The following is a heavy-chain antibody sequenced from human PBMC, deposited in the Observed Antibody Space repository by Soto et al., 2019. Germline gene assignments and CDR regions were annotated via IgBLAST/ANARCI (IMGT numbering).Heavy chain of an antibody. Sequence: GASVKVSCKASGYTLTSYDINWVRQATGQGLEWMGWMNPNSGNTGYAQKFQGRVTMTRNTSISTAYMELSSLRSEDTAVYYCAVVSHCSSTSCYVGTYYYYYYMDVWGKGTTVTVSS. CDR3: AVVSHCSSTSCYVGTYYYYYYMDV. D-gene: IGHD2-2*01. CDR1: GYTLTSYD. V-gene: IGHV1-8*01. J-gene: IGHJ6*03. CDR2: MNPNSGNT.